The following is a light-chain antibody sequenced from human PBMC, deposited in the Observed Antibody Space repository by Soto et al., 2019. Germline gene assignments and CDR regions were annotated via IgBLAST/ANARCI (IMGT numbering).Light chain of an antibody. Sequence: SVLTQPPPASGSPGQSGTIACTGTGSDVGGYKYVSWYQQHPVKAPKLMFYEVSKRPSGVPDRFSGSKSGNTASLTVSGLQAEDEADYYCSSYAGSNNYVFGTGTKVTLL. CDR2: EVS. CDR3: SSYAGSNNYV. CDR1: GSDVGGYKY. V-gene: IGLV2-8*01. J-gene: IGLJ1*01.